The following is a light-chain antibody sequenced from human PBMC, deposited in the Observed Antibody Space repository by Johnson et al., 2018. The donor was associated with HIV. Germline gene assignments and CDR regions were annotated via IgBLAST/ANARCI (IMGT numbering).Light chain of an antibody. Sequence: QSVLTQPPSVSAAPGQKVTISCSGSSSNIGNNYVSWYQQLPGTAPKLLIYENNKRPSGISDRFSGSKSGTSATLGITGLQNGDEADYYCGTWDTSLGAQYFCGTGTKVTVL. V-gene: IGLV1-51*02. CDR1: SSNIGNNY. J-gene: IGLJ1*01. CDR2: ENN. CDR3: GTWDTSLGAQYF.